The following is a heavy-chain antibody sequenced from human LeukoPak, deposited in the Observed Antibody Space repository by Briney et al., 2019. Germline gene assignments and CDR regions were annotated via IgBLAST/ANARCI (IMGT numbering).Heavy chain of an antibody. J-gene: IGHJ4*02. D-gene: IGHD5-18*01. CDR2: ISGSGGST. V-gene: IGHV3-23*01. CDR1: GFTFSSYA. CDR3: AKPPIIAMVPFDY. Sequence: GGSLRLSCAASGFTFSSYAMSWVRRAPGKGLEWVSAISGSGGSTYYADSVKGRFTISRDNSKNTLYLQMNSLRAEDTAVYYCAKPPIIAMVPFDYWGQGTLVTVSS.